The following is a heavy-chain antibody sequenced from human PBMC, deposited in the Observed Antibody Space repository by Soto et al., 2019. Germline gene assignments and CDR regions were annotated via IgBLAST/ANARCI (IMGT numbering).Heavy chain of an antibody. Sequence: SLRLSCAASGFTFSSYWMHWVRQAPGKGLVWVSRINSDGSSTSYADSVKGRFTISRDNAKNTLYLQMNSLRAEDTAVYYCARPTYRINYYDSSGYYYTYPVKYWGQGTLVTVSS. J-gene: IGHJ4*02. CDR3: ARPTYRINYYDSSGYYYTYPVKY. CDR1: GFTFSSYW. V-gene: IGHV3-74*01. CDR2: INSDGSST. D-gene: IGHD3-22*01.